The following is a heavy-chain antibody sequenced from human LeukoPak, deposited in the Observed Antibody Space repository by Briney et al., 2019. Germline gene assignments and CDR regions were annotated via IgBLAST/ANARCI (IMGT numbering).Heavy chain of an antibody. D-gene: IGHD3-3*01. V-gene: IGHV3-23*01. J-gene: IGHJ4*02. CDR2: ISGSGGST. Sequence: GGSLRLSCAASGFTFSSSAMSWVRQAPGKGLEWVSSISGSGGSTYYADSVKGRFTISRDNSKNTLYLQMNSLRAEDTAVYYCAKDLFPATGDFWSGIPYFDYWGQGTLVTVSS. CDR3: AKDLFPATGDFWSGIPYFDY. CDR1: GFTFSSSA.